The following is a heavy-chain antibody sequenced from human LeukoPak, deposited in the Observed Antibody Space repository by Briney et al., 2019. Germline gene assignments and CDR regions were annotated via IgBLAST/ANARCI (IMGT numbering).Heavy chain of an antibody. V-gene: IGHV4-38-2*02. CDR3: ARERGRITMVRGVYNWFDP. Sequence: PSETLSLTCTVSGYSISSGYYWGWIRQPPGKGLEWIGSIYHSGSTYYNPSLKSRVTISVDTSKSQFSLKLSSVTAADTAVYYCARERGRITMVRGVYNWFDPWGQGTLVTVSS. CDR1: GYSISSGYY. D-gene: IGHD3-10*01. J-gene: IGHJ5*02. CDR2: IYHSGST.